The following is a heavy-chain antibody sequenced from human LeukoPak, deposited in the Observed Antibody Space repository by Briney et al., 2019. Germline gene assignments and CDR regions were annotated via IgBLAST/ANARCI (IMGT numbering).Heavy chain of an antibody. J-gene: IGHJ2*01. D-gene: IGHD5-18*01. CDR1: GGSVSSGSYY. CDR2: IYYSGST. Sequence: SETLSLTCTVSGGSVSSGSYYRSWIRQPPGKGLEWIGYIYYSGSTNYNPSLKSRVTISVDTSKNQFSLKLSSVTAADTAVYYCARGGYSYGPPHFDLWGRGTLVTVSS. V-gene: IGHV4-61*01. CDR3: ARGGYSYGPPHFDL.